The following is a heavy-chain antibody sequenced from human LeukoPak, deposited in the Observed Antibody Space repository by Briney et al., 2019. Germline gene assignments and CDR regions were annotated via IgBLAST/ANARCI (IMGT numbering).Heavy chain of an antibody. CDR3: ARDRLDDYDSSGYYSLEY. CDR2: IWYDGSNK. CDR1: GFTFSSYG. J-gene: IGHJ4*02. D-gene: IGHD3-22*01. Sequence: PGGSLRLSCAASGFTFSSYGMHWVRQAPGKGLEWLAVIWYDGSNKYYADSVKGRFTISRDNSKNTLYLQMNSLRAEDTAVYYCARDRLDDYDSSGYYSLEYWGQGTLVTVSS. V-gene: IGHV3-33*01.